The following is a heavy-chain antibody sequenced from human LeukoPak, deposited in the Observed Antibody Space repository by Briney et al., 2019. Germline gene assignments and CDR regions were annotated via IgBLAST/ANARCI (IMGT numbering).Heavy chain of an antibody. CDR3: ARHIVVVPAAMSP. D-gene: IGHD2-2*01. J-gene: IGHJ5*02. Sequence: PGGSLRLSCAASGFTFSDYYMSWIRQAPGKRLEWVSYISSSGSTIYYADSVKGRFTIYRDNAKNSLYLQMNSLRAEDTAVYYCARHIVVVPAAMSPWGQGTLVTVSS. CDR1: GFTFSDYY. V-gene: IGHV3-11*04. CDR2: ISSSGSTI.